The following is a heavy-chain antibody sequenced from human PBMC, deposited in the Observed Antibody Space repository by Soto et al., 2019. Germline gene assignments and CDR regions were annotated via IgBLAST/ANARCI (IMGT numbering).Heavy chain of an antibody. CDR3: ARTPTRGASAWLDP. CDR2: IHLSGRV. CDR1: GGSFSEYY. D-gene: IGHD1-26*01. V-gene: IGHV4-34*01. Sequence: QVQLQQWGSGLLKPSETLSLTCAIYGGSFSEYYWHWIRQSPGKGLEWLGEIHLSGRVNFTPFLKTRTRLSIDTFRNQFFFTLRSVTAADTAVYFCARTPTRGASAWLDPWGRGHLVTVSS. J-gene: IGHJ5*02.